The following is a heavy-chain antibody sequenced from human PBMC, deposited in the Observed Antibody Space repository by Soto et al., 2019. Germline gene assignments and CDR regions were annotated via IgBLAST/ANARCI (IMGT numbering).Heavy chain of an antibody. CDR1: GGTFSSYA. D-gene: IGHD3-16*01. J-gene: IGHJ6*02. Sequence: QVQLAQSGAEVKKPGSSVKVSCKASGGTFSSYAISWVRQAPGQGLEWMGGIIPIFGTADYAQKFQGRVTITADDFTSTPYMELRDLRTEDTAVDYCSPHRGGNHYYYGMDVWGQGTTVTVSS. V-gene: IGHV1-69*12. CDR2: IIPIFGTA. CDR3: SPHRGGNHYYYGMDV.